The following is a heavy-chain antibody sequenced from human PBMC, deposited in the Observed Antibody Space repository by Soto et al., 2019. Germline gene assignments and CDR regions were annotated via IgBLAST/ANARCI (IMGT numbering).Heavy chain of an antibody. CDR2: INWNSGNI. CDR3: AKDYGYIGGSYRSHCFDY. Sequence: EVQLVESGGGLVQPGRSLRLSCATSGFTFDDYAMHWVRQAPGKGLEWVSGINWNSGNIDYADSVKGRFTIFRDNAKNSLYLQMNSLRAEDTALYYCAKDYGYIGGSYRSHCFDYWGQGTLVTVSS. V-gene: IGHV3-9*01. J-gene: IGHJ4*02. CDR1: GFTFDDYA. D-gene: IGHD3-16*02.